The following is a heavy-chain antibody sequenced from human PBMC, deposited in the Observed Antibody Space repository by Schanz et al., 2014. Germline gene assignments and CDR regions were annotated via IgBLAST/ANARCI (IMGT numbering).Heavy chain of an antibody. CDR2: ITYNGGTI. CDR3: ARDRRNADLDY. J-gene: IGHJ4*02. D-gene: IGHD1-1*01. Sequence: QVQLVDSGGGLVKPGGSLRLSCTASGFPFSDYFMAWIRQPPGRGLEWVSYITYNGGTIYYADSVKGRFTISRDNAKNSLYLEMNSLRAEDTALYYCARDRRNADLDYWGQGTLVAGSS. CDR1: GFPFSDYF. V-gene: IGHV3-11*04.